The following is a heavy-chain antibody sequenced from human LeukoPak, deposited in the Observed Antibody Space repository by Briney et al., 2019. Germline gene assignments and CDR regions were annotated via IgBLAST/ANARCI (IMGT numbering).Heavy chain of an antibody. CDR1: GFXVGSYY. Sequence: PGGSLRLSCGASGFXVGSYYINWVRQAPGKGLEWVSVIYSGGSTSSADSVKGRFTISRDNSKNTLYLQMNSLRAEDTAVYYCAGSTTVAYYWGQGTLVTVSS. D-gene: IGHD4-23*01. CDR2: IYSGGST. V-gene: IGHV3-53*01. CDR3: AGSTTVAYY. J-gene: IGHJ4*02.